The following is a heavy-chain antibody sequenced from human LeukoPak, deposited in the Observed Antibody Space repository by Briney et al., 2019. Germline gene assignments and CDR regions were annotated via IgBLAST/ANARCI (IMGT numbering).Heavy chain of an antibody. CDR2: IQTITDGGTT. CDR3: VTEFYGAYNY. V-gene: IGHV3-15*01. J-gene: IGHJ4*02. D-gene: IGHD4-17*01. Sequence: GGSLRLSCTASGFTFRNVWMTWVRQAPGKGLEWVGRIQTITDGGTTDYVAPVKGRFTISRDDSKDMVYLQMSSLKTEDIAVYFCVTEFYGAYNYWGQGILVTVSS. CDR1: GFTFRNVW.